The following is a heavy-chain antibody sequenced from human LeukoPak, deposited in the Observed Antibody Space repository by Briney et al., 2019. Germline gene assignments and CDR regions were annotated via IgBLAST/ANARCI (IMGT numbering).Heavy chain of an antibody. D-gene: IGHD3-9*01. V-gene: IGHV3-53*01. CDR2: IYSGGST. Sequence: GGSPRLSCAASGFTVSSNYMSWVRQAPGKGLEWVSVIYSGGSTYYADSVKGRFTISRDNSKNTLYLQMNSLRAEDTAVYYCARDQGGIGYDILTAGFGMDVWGQGTTVTVSS. CDR3: ARDQGGIGYDILTAGFGMDV. CDR1: GFTVSSNY. J-gene: IGHJ6*02.